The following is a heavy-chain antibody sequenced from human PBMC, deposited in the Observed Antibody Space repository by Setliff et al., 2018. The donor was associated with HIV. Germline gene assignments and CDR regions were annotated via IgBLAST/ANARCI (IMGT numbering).Heavy chain of an antibody. D-gene: IGHD6-19*01. V-gene: IGHV3-30*02. J-gene: IGHJ6*03. CDR3: ARGSSGWGMDFYYYYMAV. CDR1: RFTFSNYG. Sequence: GGSLRLSCAASRFTFSNYGMYWVRQAPGKGLKWVAFIRYDGDNQYYADSVRGRFTISRDNSKSTLYLRMNSLRAEDTAVYYCARGSSGWGMDFYYYYMAVWCKGTTVTVSS. CDR2: IRYDGDNQ.